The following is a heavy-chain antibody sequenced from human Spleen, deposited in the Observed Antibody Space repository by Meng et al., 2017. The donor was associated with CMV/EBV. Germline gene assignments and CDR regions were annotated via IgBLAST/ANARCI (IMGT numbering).Heavy chain of an antibody. CDR2: ISGYNGNT. Sequence: ASVKVSCKASGYTFTSGYMYWVRQAPGQGLEWMGWISGYNGNTNYAQKFQGRVTMTTDTSTSTAYMELRSLRSDDTAVYYCARVRFLEWLFHDYWGQGTLVTVSS. CDR1: GYTFTSGY. D-gene: IGHD3-3*01. CDR3: ARVRFLEWLFHDY. J-gene: IGHJ4*02. V-gene: IGHV1-18*04.